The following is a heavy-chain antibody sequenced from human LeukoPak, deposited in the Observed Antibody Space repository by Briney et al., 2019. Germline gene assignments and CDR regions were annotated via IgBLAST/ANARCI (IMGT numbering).Heavy chain of an antibody. CDR1: GFTFSSYS. V-gene: IGHV3-21*01. Sequence: GGSLRLSCAASGFTFSSYSMNWVRHPPGKGLEWVSAISRSSAAKLYADSVKGRFTISRDNAKNSLYLQMNSLRAEDTAVYFCASDGSQEENYLSGRYILADSWGQGTLVSVSS. CDR2: ISRSSAAK. J-gene: IGHJ4*02. CDR3: ASDGSQEENYLSGRYILADS. D-gene: IGHD3-10*01.